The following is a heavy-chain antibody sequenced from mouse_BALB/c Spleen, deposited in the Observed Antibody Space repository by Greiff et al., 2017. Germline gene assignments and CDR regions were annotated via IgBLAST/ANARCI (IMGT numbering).Heavy chain of an antibody. V-gene: IGHV2-2*02. CDR1: GFSLTSYG. CDR3: ASYDYDSGFAY. CDR2: IWSGGST. Sequence: VKLMESGPGLVQPSQSLSITCTVSGFSLTSYGVHWVRQSPGKGLEWLGVIWSGGSTDYNAAFISRLSISKDNSKSQVFFKMNSLQANDTAIYYCASYDYDSGFAYWGQGTLVTVSA. J-gene: IGHJ3*01. D-gene: IGHD2-4*01.